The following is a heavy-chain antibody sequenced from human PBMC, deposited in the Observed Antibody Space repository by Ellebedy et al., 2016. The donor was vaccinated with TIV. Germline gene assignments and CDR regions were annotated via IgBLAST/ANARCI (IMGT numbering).Heavy chain of an antibody. J-gene: IGHJ4*02. CDR1: GFTFSSYA. V-gene: IGHV3-33*08. Sequence: GGSLRLXXAASGFTFSSYAMSWVRQAPGKGLEWVAVIWYDGSNKYYADSVKGRFTISRDNSKNTLYLQMNSLRAEDTAVYYCARDFGRSFFVLPANWGQGTLVTVSS. CDR2: IWYDGSNK. D-gene: IGHD3/OR15-3a*01. CDR3: ARDFGRSFFVLPAN.